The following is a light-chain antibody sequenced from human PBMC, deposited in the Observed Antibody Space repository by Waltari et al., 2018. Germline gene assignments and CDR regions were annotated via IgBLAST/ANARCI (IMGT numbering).Light chain of an antibody. CDR3: QQRSDWLLT. CDR1: QCVSSY. J-gene: IGKJ4*01. Sequence: EIVLTQSPATLSLSPGERATLSCRASQCVSSYLAWYQQKSGQAPRLPIYDASNRATGIPARFSGGGSGTDFTLTISSLEPEDFAVYYCQQRSDWLLTFGGGTKVDFK. CDR2: DAS. V-gene: IGKV3-11*01.